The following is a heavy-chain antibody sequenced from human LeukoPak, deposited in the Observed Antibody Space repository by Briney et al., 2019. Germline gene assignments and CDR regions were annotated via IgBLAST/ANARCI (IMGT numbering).Heavy chain of an antibody. CDR2: INHSGST. CDR1: GGSFSGYY. V-gene: IGHV4-34*01. Sequence: SETLSLTCAVYGGSFSGYYWSWIRQPPGKGLEWIGEINHSGSTNYNPSLKSRVTISVDTSKNQFSLKLSSVTAADTAVYYCARHSSSWYGNWFDPWGQGTLVTVSS. CDR3: ARHSSSWYGNWFDP. J-gene: IGHJ5*02. D-gene: IGHD6-13*01.